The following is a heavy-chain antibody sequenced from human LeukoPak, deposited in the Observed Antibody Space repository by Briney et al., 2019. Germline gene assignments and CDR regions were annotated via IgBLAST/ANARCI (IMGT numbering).Heavy chain of an antibody. CDR1: GGSVSSGSHY. Sequence: SETLSLTCTVSGGSVSSGSHYWSWIRQPPGKRLEWIGYINDSGSTSYNPSLKSRVTISVDTSQNQFSLKLTSVTAPDTAVYYCARAVVLYYFDYWGQGTLVAVSS. J-gene: IGHJ4*02. V-gene: IGHV4-61*01. D-gene: IGHD3-22*01. CDR2: INDSGST. CDR3: ARAVVLYYFDY.